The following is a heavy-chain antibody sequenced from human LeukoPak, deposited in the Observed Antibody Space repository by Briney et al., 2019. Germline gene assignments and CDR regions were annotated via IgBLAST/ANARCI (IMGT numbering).Heavy chain of an antibody. D-gene: IGHD4-17*01. V-gene: IGHV3-20*04. Sequence: PGGSLRLSCAASGFPLADNGMSWVRQTPGKGLEWVCGINWNGGDTAYADSVKGRFTVSRDNAKNSLYVQMTGLTAEDTAFYYCARERDRGNDFGDSVDYWGQGTLVTVSS. CDR1: GFPLADNG. J-gene: IGHJ4*02. CDR2: INWNGGDT. CDR3: ARERDRGNDFGDSVDY.